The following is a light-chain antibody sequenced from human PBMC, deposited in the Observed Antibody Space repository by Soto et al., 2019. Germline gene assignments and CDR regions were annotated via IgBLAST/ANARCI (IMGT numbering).Light chain of an antibody. Sequence: EIVMTQSPATLSLSPGERASLSCRASQSFSSSYLSWYQQKPGQAPRLLIYGASTRATGVPARFSGSGSGTDFTLTISSLQPEDFAVYYCEQDYSLPKTFGGGIKVEIK. CDR1: QSFSSSY. CDR2: GAS. CDR3: EQDYSLPKT. J-gene: IGKJ4*01. V-gene: IGKV3D-7*01.